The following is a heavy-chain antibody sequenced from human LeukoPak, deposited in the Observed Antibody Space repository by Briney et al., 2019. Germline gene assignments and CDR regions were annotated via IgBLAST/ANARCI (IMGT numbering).Heavy chain of an antibody. Sequence: PGGSLRLSCAASGFTFSTYGMHWVRQAPGKGLEWVAFISYDGSNTYSADSVKGRFTISRDNAKTSLYLEMNSLRAEDTAVYYCARDGTGGWNGDYWGQGTLVTVSS. CDR2: ISYDGSNT. V-gene: IGHV3-30*03. CDR3: ARDGTGGWNGDY. D-gene: IGHD1-1*01. J-gene: IGHJ4*02. CDR1: GFTFSTYG.